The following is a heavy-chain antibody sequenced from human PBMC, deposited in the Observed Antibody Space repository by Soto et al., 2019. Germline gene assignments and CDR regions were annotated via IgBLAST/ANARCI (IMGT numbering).Heavy chain of an antibody. J-gene: IGHJ4*02. V-gene: IGHV1-2*04. CDR2: INPNSGGT. D-gene: IGHD6-13*01. CDR1: GYTFTGYY. CDR3: ARSEGGGAAAQGDY. Sequence: QVQLVQSGAEVKKPGASVKVSCKASGYTFTGYYMHWVRQAPGQGLEWMGWINPNSGGTNYAQKFQGWVTMTRDTSISAACMELSRLRSDDTAVYYCARSEGGGAAAQGDYWGQGTLVTVSS.